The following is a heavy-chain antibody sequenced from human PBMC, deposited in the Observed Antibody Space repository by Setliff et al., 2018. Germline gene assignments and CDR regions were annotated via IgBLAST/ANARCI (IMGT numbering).Heavy chain of an antibody. CDR2: VYVGGNT. J-gene: IGHJ6*03. V-gene: IGHV4-39*07. CDR1: GGSISSSSYY. Sequence: PSETLSLTCTVSGGSISSSSYYWGWIRQPPGKGLEWIGQVYVGGNTYYNPSFESRVTMSVDTSKNQFSLKLSSVTAADTAVYYCARMSGFQYMDVWGKGTTVTVSS. CDR3: ARMSGFQYMDV. D-gene: IGHD3-3*01.